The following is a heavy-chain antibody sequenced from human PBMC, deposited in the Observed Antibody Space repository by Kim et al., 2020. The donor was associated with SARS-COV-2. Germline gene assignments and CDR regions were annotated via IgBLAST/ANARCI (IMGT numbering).Heavy chain of an antibody. CDR2: IYYSGST. Sequence: SETLSLTCTVSGDSISSSTFYWDWIRQPPGKGLEWIGNIYYSGSTSYNPSLESRATISVDTSKNQFSLKLRSVTAADTAVYYCARAYGSGAYDPRPYHYGMDVWGQGTTVTVAS. CDR1: GDSISSSTFY. D-gene: IGHD3-10*01. V-gene: IGHV4-39*01. J-gene: IGHJ6*02. CDR3: ARAYGSGAYDPRPYHYGMDV.